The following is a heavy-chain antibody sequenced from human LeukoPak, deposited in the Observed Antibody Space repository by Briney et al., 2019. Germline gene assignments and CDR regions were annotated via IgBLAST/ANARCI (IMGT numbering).Heavy chain of an antibody. D-gene: IGHD3-3*01. CDR3: ARGSARYDSNWFDP. J-gene: IGHJ5*02. CDR2: IYYSGST. CDR1: GGSISSGDYY. Sequence: SETLSLTCTVSGGSISSGDYYWSWIRQPPGKGLEWIGYIYYSGSTYYNPSLKSRVTISVDTSKNQFSLKLSSVTAADTAVYYCARGSARYDSNWFDPWGQGTLVTVSS. V-gene: IGHV4-30-4*08.